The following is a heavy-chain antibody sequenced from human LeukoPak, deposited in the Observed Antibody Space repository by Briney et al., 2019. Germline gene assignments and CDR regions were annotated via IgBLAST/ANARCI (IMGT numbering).Heavy chain of an antibody. J-gene: IGHJ3*02. D-gene: IGHD2-15*01. CDR1: GFTFSSYA. CDR2: ISGSGGST. V-gene: IGHV3-23*01. CDR3: AKVLRYCSGGSCRDAFDI. Sequence: GGSLRLSCAASGFTFSSYAMSWVRQAPGKGLEWVSAISGSGGSTYYADSVEGRFTISRDNSKNTLYLQMNSLRAEDTAVYYCAKVLRYCSGGSCRDAFDIWGQGTMVTVSS.